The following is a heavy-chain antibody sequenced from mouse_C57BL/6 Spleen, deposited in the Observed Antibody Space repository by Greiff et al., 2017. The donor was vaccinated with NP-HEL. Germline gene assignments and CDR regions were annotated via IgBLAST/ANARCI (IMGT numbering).Heavy chain of an antibody. CDR2: ISYDGSN. V-gene: IGHV3-6*01. J-gene: IGHJ1*03. CDR3: ARDWDGDWYFDV. Sequence: VQLQQSGPGLVKPSQSLSLTCSVTGYSITSGYYWNWIRQFPGNKLEWMGYISYDGSNNYNPSLKNRISITRDTSKNQFFLKLNSVTTEDTATYYCARDWDGDWYFDVWGTGTTVTVSS. CDR1: GYSITSGYY. D-gene: IGHD4-1*01.